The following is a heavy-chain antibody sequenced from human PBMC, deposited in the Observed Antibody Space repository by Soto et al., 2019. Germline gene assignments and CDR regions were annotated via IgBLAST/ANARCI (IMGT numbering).Heavy chain of an antibody. CDR3: TRDVGWGDFEI. D-gene: IGHD6-19*01. CDR1: AFSFSNFW. J-gene: IGHJ3*02. Sequence: EVQLVESGGGLVQPGGSLRLSCAASAFSFSNFWMAWVRQTPGKGPEWVATIKDDGSEKYYVDSLEGRFTVSRDNAENVLYLQMNSLRVEDTAIYYCTRDVGWGDFEIWGQGTMVIVSS. CDR2: IKDDGSEK. V-gene: IGHV3-7*01.